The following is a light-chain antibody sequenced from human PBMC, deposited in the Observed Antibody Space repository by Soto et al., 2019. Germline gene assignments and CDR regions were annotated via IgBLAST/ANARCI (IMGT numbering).Light chain of an antibody. Sequence: QSALTQPASVSGSPGQSITISCTGTSRDGGGYNYVSWYQQHPGKAPKLMIYDVSNRPSGVSNRFSGSKSGNTASLTISGLQAEDEADYYCSSYTSSSTLDVVFGGGTKVTVL. J-gene: IGLJ2*01. CDR2: DVS. CDR3: SSYTSSSTLDVV. V-gene: IGLV2-14*01. CDR1: SRDGGGYNY.